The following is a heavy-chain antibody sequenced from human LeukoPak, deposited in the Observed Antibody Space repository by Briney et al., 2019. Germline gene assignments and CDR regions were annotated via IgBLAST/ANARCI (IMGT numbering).Heavy chain of an antibody. D-gene: IGHD3-10*01. Sequence: PGGSLRLSCAASGFTFSSYAMSWVRQAPGKGLEWVSAISGSGGSTYYADSVKGRFTISRDNSKNTLYLQMNSLRAEDTAVYYFAKAADVLLWFGEPGGYYFDYWGQGTLVTVSS. CDR3: AKAADVLLWFGEPGGYYFDY. CDR1: GFTFSSYA. CDR2: ISGSGGST. J-gene: IGHJ4*02. V-gene: IGHV3-23*01.